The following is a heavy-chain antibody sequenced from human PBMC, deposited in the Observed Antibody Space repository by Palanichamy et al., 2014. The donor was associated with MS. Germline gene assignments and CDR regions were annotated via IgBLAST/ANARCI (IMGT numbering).Heavy chain of an antibody. Sequence: QVQLVQSGAEVKKPGASVKVSCKASGYTLTSNYIHWVRQAPGQGLEWMGIINPSGGTTTYAQKFQGRVTMTRDTSTSTVYMELSSLRSDDTTVYYCARAHSTSRYYFDYWGQGTLVTVSS. CDR1: GYTLTSNY. V-gene: IGHV1-46*01. CDR2: INPSGGTT. D-gene: IGHD6-13*01. J-gene: IGHJ4*02. CDR3: ARAHSTSRYYFDY.